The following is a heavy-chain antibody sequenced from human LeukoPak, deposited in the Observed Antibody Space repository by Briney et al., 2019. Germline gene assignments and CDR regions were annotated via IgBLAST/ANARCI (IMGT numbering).Heavy chain of an antibody. CDR1: GFTFSSYA. D-gene: IGHD3-10*02. Sequence: GGSLRLSCAASGFTFSSYAMSWVCQAPGKGLEWVSAISGSGGSTYYANSVKGRFTISRDNSKNTLYLQMNSLRAEDTAVYYCAKDYYDRPYWYFDLWGRGTLVTVSS. V-gene: IGHV3-23*01. J-gene: IGHJ2*01. CDR2: ISGSGGST. CDR3: AKDYYDRPYWYFDL.